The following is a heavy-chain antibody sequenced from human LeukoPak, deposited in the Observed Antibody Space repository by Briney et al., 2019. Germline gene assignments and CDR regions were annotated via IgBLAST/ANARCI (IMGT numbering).Heavy chain of an antibody. J-gene: IGHJ4*02. CDR2: INPNTGAT. V-gene: IGHV1-2*02. CDR3: ARGSGTSWFDY. Sequence: GASVKVSCKASGFTLTDYYMYWVRQAPGQGLEWMGWINPNTGATNSAQKFQGRVTVTRDTSISTVYMELSRLRFDDTAVYYCARGSGTSWFDYWGQGTLVTVSS. CDR1: GFTLTDYY. D-gene: IGHD2-2*01.